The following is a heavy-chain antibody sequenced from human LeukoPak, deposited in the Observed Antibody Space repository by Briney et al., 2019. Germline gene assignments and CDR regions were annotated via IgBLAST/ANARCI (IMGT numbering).Heavy chain of an antibody. CDR2: IYYSGST. CDR1: GGSISSGDYY. V-gene: IGHV4-30-4*01. CDR3: ARDRGLSEDSPAEGGAFDI. D-gene: IGHD2-2*01. J-gene: IGHJ3*02. Sequence: SETLSLTCTVSGGSISSGDYYWSWIRQPPGKGLEWIGYIYYSGSTYYNPSLKSRVTISVDTSKNQFSLKLSSVTAADTAVYYCARDRGLSEDSPAEGGAFDIWGQGTMVTVSS.